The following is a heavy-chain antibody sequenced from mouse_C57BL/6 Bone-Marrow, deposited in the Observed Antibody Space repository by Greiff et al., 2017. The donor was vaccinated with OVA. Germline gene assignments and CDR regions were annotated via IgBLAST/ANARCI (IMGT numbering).Heavy chain of an antibody. CDR3: ARIYYYGSSSYDLDY. V-gene: IGHV5-12*01. CDR2: ISTGGGST. J-gene: IGHJ4*01. D-gene: IGHD1-1*01. Sequence: VQLVESGGGLVQPGASLKLSCAASGFTFSDYYMYWVRQTPEKSLEWVAYISTGGGSTYYPDTVKGRSTISRDKAKTTLYLQMSRLKSEDTAMYYCARIYYYGSSSYDLDYWGQGTSVTVSS. CDR1: GFTFSDYY.